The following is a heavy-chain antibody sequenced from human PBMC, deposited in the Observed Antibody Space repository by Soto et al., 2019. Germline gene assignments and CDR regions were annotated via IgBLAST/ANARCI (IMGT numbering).Heavy chain of an antibody. J-gene: IGHJ6*02. CDR3: ARDLLGFGYTYADV. V-gene: IGHV1-69*12. CDR2: IIPIGGTA. Sequence: QVQLVQSGAEVNKPGSAVKVSCKASGGTFSSYAISWVRQAPGQGLEWMGGIIPIGGTANYAQKFQGRVTITADESTSTAYMELGSLTSEDTAVYYCARDLLGFGYTYADVWGQGTTVTVSS. CDR1: GGTFSSYA. D-gene: IGHD3-10*01.